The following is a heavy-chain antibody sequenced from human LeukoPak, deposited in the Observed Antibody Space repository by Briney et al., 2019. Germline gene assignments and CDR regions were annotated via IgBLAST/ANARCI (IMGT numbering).Heavy chain of an antibody. CDR1: GASISNYY. CDR2: FYYSGNT. V-gene: IGHV4-59*12. D-gene: IGHD1-1*01. J-gene: IGHJ3*02. CDR3: ARFSNFVSGI. Sequence: SETLSLTCTVSGASISNYYWNWIRQPPGKGLEWIGFFYYSGNTNYNPSLKSRVTMSVDTSKNQFSLKVTSVTAADTAVYYCARFSNFVSGIWGQGTMVTVSS.